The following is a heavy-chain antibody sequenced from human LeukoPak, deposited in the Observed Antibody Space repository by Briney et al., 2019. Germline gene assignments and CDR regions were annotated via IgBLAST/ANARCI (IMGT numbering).Heavy chain of an antibody. J-gene: IGHJ4*02. CDR3: AKGGSGWYPGFDY. V-gene: IGHV3-23*01. D-gene: IGHD6-19*01. CDR1: GFTFSDYA. CDR2: IGSGDTT. Sequence: GGSLRLSCAASGFTFSDYAMSWVRQAPGKGLKWVSSIGSGDTTFYADSEGGRFTISRDNSKNTLYLQMNSLRVEDTAVYYCAKGGSGWYPGFDYWGQGTLVTVSS.